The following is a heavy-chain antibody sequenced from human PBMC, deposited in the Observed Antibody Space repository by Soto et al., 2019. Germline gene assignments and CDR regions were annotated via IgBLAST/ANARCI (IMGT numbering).Heavy chain of an antibody. CDR1: GFSFGDYY. CDR2: ISGTGRTI. V-gene: IGHV3-11*01. CDR3: ARAPSAPDSFDL. Sequence: QVQLVESGGGLVKPGGSLRLSCAASGFSFGDYYMSWIRQAPGRGLEWISYISGTGRTIDYANSVKGRFTISRDNADKSLYLQMNSLGAEDTAIYYCARAPSAPDSFDLWRQGTLVNVSS. J-gene: IGHJ5*02. D-gene: IGHD3-3*01.